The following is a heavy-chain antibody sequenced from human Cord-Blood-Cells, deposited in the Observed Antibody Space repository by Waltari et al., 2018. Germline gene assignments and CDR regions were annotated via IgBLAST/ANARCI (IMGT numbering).Heavy chain of an antibody. D-gene: IGHD3-16*01. V-gene: IGHV4-39*07. CDR2: TYYSGST. J-gene: IGHJ2*01. CDR1: GGSISSTNYY. Sequence: QLPLQESGPGLVKPSETLSLTCTVPGGSISSTNYYWGWIRPPPGKGRELIGSTYYSGSTYYNPSLKSRVTISVDTSKNQFSLKLSSVTAADTAVYYCARRSGEVPAWYFDLWGRGTLVTVSS. CDR3: ARRSGEVPAWYFDL.